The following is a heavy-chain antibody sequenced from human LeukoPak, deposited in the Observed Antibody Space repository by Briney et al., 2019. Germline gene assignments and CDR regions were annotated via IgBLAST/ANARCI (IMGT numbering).Heavy chain of an antibody. J-gene: IGHJ4*01. D-gene: IGHD5-12*01. CDR1: GFTFDDYT. CDR3: VVSGYNSLTSHFFDF. V-gene: IGHV3-43*01. CDR2: ISWDGGST. Sequence: GGSLRLSCAASGFTFDDYTMHWVRQAPGKGLEWVSLISWDGGSTYYADSVKGRFTISRDNAKNSLYLQMHSLRPEDTALYYCVVSGYNSLTSHFFDFWGQGTLVTVSS.